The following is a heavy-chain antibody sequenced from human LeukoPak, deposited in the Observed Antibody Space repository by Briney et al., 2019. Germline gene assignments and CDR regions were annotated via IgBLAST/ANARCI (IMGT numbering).Heavy chain of an antibody. CDR2: IYYSGST. CDR3: ARDRNYYYYMDV. Sequence: PSETLSLTCTVSGGSISSYYWSWIRRPPGKGLEWIGYIYYSGSTNYNPSLKSRVTISVDTSKNQFSLKLSSVTAADTAVYYCARDRNYYYYMDVWGKGTTVTVSS. J-gene: IGHJ6*03. V-gene: IGHV4-59*12. CDR1: GGSISSYY.